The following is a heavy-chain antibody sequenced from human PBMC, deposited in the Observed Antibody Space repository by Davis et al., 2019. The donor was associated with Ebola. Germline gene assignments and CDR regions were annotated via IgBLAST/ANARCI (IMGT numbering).Heavy chain of an antibody. V-gene: IGHV3-30-3*01. Sequence: GGSLRLSCAASGFTFSSYAMHWVRQAPGKGLEWVAVISYDGSNKYYADSVKGRFTISRDNAENSLYLQMNSLTDEDTAVYYCARDGRYELFDYWGQGTLVSVSS. D-gene: IGHD1-26*01. J-gene: IGHJ4*02. CDR3: ARDGRYELFDY. CDR1: GFTFSSYA. CDR2: ISYDGSNK.